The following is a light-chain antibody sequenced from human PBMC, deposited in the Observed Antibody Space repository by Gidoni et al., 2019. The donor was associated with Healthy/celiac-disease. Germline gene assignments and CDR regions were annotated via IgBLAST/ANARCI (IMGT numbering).Light chain of an antibody. Sequence: DSVKTESPLTLPVPPGEPASISCRSSQSLLHSNGYNYWDWYLQKPGQSPQLLIYLGSNRGSGFRDRFRCSGSGTDVTLKISRVEAEDVWVYYGMQALQTSLTFGGGTKVEIK. V-gene: IGKV2-28*01. CDR3: MQALQTSLT. CDR2: LGS. CDR1: QSLLHSNGYNY. J-gene: IGKJ4*02.